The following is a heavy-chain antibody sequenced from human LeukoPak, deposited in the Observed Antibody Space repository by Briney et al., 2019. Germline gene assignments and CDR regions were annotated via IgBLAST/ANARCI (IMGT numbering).Heavy chain of an antibody. Sequence: SETLSLTCAVSGGSISSSNWWSWVRQPPGKGLEWIGEITQSGTTNYNPSLKSRVTISVDKSNNQFSLKLSSVTAADTAVYYCARDRAVPGTSRCFDPWGQGTLVTVSS. D-gene: IGHD6-19*01. J-gene: IGHJ5*02. CDR1: GGSISSSNW. CDR3: ARDRAVPGTSRCFDP. V-gene: IGHV4-4*02. CDR2: ITQSGTT.